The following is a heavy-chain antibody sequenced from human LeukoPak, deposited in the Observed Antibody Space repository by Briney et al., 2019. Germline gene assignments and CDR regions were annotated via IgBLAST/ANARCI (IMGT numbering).Heavy chain of an antibody. J-gene: IGHJ4*02. V-gene: IGHV3-48*01. D-gene: IGHD5-18*01. CDR3: ARGGYSYGGDY. Sequence: PGGSLRLSCAASGFTFSSYSMNWVRQAPGKGLEWVSYISSSSSTIYYADSVKGRFTISRDNAKNSLYLQMNSLRAEDTAVYYCARGGYSYGGDYWGQGTLVTVSS. CDR1: GFTFSSYS. CDR2: ISSSSSTI.